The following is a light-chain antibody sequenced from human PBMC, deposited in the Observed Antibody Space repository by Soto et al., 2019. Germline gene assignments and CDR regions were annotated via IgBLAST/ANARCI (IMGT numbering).Light chain of an antibody. CDR3: AAWDGSLSGWV. Sequence: QSVLPQSPSASGTPGQRVDISCSGSSSNIGSNYVYWYQQLPGTAPKLLMYGNNQRPSGVPDRFSGSKSGTSASLAISDLRSDDEADYFCAAWDGSLSGWVFGGGTKLTVL. CDR1: SSNIGSNY. J-gene: IGLJ3*02. CDR2: GNN. V-gene: IGLV1-47*01.